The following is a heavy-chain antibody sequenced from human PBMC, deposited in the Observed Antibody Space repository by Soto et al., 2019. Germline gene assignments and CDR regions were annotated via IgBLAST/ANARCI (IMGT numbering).Heavy chain of an antibody. CDR3: ARVRAFVGATKGGWFDP. V-gene: IGHV1-18*01. J-gene: IGHJ5*02. Sequence: AAVKVSCQASGGTFSHYAISWVRQAPGQGLEWMGWISAYNGKLNYAQKLQGRVTMTADTSTSTAYMELRSLRSDDTAVYYCARVRAFVGATKGGWFDPWGQGTLVTVSS. D-gene: IGHD1-26*01. CDR1: GGTFSHYA. CDR2: ISAYNGKL.